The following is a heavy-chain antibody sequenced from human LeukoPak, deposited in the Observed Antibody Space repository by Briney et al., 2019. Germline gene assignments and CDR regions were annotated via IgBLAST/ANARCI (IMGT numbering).Heavy chain of an antibody. D-gene: IGHD3-3*01. J-gene: IGHJ4*02. CDR1: GFTFSSYA. V-gene: IGHV3-23*01. CDR2: ISGSGGST. CDR3: AKDDDFWSGTGFYFDY. Sequence: PGGSLRLSCAASGFTFSSYAMSWVRQAPGKGLEWVSAISGSGGSTYYADSVKGRFTISRDNSKNTLYLQMNSLRAEDTAVYYCAKDDDFWSGTGFYFDYWGQGTLVTVSS.